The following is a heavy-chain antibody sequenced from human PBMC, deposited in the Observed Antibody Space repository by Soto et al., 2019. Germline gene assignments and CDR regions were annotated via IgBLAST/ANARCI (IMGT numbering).Heavy chain of an antibody. V-gene: IGHV3-21*01. CDR2: ISSSSSYI. CDR3: ASHPRDSSGYWYYFDY. Sequence: GGSLILSCAASGFTFSPFWMHWVRQVPGKGLEWVSSISSSSSYIYYADSVKGRFTISRDNAKNSLYLQMNSLRAEDTAVYYCASHPRDSSGYWYYFDYWGQGTLVTVSS. J-gene: IGHJ4*02. D-gene: IGHD3-22*01. CDR1: GFTFSPFW.